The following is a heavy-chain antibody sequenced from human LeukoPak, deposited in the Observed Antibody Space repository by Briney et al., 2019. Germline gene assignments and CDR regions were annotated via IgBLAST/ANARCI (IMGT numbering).Heavy chain of an antibody. CDR2: IYYSGST. Sequence: SETLSLTCTVSGDSIGSSYWSWIRQPPGKGLEWIGYIYYSGSTSYNPSLKSRATISVDTSKNQFSLKLSSVTAADTAVYYCARNHVYYYDSSGYYAMDVWGQGTTVTVSS. CDR1: GDSIGSSY. J-gene: IGHJ6*02. CDR3: ARNHVYYYDSSGYYAMDV. D-gene: IGHD3-22*01. V-gene: IGHV4-59*01.